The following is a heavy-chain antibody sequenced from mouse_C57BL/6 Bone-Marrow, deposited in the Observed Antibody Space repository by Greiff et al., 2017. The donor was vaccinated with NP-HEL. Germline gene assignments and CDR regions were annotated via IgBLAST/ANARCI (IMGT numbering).Heavy chain of an antibody. CDR3: VRHGGYSWFAY. D-gene: IGHD2-3*01. Sequence: EVMLVESGGGLVQPKGSLKLSCAASGFSFNTYAMNWVRQAPGKGLEWVARIRSKSNNYATYYADSVKDRFTISRDDSESMLYLQMNNLKTEDTAMYYCVRHGGYSWFAYWGQGTLVTVSA. V-gene: IGHV10-1*01. J-gene: IGHJ3*01. CDR2: IRSKSNNYAT. CDR1: GFSFNTYA.